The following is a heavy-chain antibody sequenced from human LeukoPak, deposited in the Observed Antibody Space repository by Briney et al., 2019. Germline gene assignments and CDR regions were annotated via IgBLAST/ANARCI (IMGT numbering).Heavy chain of an antibody. CDR3: ARNTETAIPLPYYFDY. D-gene: IGHD2-21*02. CDR1: GYTFTSYA. Sequence: ASVKVSCKASGYTFTSYAMHWVRQAPGQRLECMGWINTGNGDTKYSQKFQGRVTITRDTSASTAYMDLSSLRSEDTAVYYCARNTETAIPLPYYFDYWGQGTLVTVSS. V-gene: IGHV1-3*04. J-gene: IGHJ4*02. CDR2: INTGNGDT.